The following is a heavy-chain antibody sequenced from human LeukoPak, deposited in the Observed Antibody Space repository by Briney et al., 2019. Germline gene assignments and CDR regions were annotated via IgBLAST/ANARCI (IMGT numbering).Heavy chain of an antibody. Sequence: GRSLRLSCAASGFTFSSNGMHWVRQPPGKGLEWVTAIWYDGSNKYYADSVKGRFTISRDNSKNTLYLQMHSLRAEDTAVYYCARESGDSSLDYWGQGTLVTVSS. D-gene: IGHD2-21*02. CDR3: ARESGDSSLDY. CDR2: IWYDGSNK. J-gene: IGHJ4*02. V-gene: IGHV3-33*01. CDR1: GFTFSSNG.